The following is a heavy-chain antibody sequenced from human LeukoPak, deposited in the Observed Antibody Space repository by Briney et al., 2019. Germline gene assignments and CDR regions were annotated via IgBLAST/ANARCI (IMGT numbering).Heavy chain of an antibody. CDR2: ISGSSSYI. V-gene: IGHV3-21*01. D-gene: IGHD6-19*01. CDR3: ARDQSSVAGTTYNWFDP. Sequence: GGSLRLSCAASGFTFSNAWMSWVRQAPGKGLEWVSSISGSSSYIYYADSVKGRFTISRANAKNSLYLQMNSLRAEDTAVYYCARDQSSVAGTTYNWFDPWGQGTLVTVSS. CDR1: GFTFSNAW. J-gene: IGHJ5*02.